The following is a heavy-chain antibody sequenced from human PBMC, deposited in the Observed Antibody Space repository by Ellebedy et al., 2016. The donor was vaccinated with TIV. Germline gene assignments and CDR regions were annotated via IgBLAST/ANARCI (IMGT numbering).Heavy chain of an antibody. D-gene: IGHD3-9*01. CDR2: IYPGDSDT. CDR1: GYSFTSYW. CDR3: ARPRGGWILSSPFDY. V-gene: IGHV5-51*01. Sequence: GESLKISCKGSGYSFTSYWIGWVRQMPGKGLEWMGLIYPGDSDTRYSPSFQGQVTISADKSISTAYLQWSSLKASDTAMYYCARPRGGWILSSPFDYWGQGTLVTVSS. J-gene: IGHJ4*02.